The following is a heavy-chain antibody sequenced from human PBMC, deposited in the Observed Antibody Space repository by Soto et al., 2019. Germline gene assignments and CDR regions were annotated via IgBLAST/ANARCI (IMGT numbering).Heavy chain of an antibody. Sequence: QVQLQESGPGLVKPSETLSLTCTVSGGSISSYCWSWIRQPPGRGLEWIGYIYYSGSTNYNPSLKSRVTLSVDTSKNQFSLNLSSVTPADTAVYYCARGYSSSWDAFDIWGQGTMVTVSS. J-gene: IGHJ3*02. CDR3: ARGYSSSWDAFDI. D-gene: IGHD6-13*01. CDR2: IYYSGST. CDR1: GGSISSYC. V-gene: IGHV4-59*08.